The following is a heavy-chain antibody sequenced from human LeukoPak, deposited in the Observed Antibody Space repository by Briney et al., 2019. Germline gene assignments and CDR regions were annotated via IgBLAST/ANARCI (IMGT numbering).Heavy chain of an antibody. D-gene: IGHD6-13*01. CDR1: GFTFSSYS. J-gene: IGHJ6*02. V-gene: IGHV3-21*01. CDR3: ARDGSSSSWYPVDYYYGMDV. Sequence: PGGSLRLSCAASGFTFSSYSMNWVRQAPGKGLEWVSSISSSSSYIYYADSVKGRFTISRDNAKNSLYPQMNSLRAEDTAVYYCARDGSSSSWYPVDYYYGMDVWGQGTTVTVSS. CDR2: ISSSSSYI.